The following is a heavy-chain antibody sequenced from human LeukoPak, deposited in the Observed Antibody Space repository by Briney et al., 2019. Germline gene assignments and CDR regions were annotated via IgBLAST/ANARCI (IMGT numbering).Heavy chain of an antibody. Sequence: PSETLSLTCTVSSGSISSSTYYWGWIRQPPGKGLEWIGTIYYTGSTYYNPSLKSRVTISVDTSKNQFSLKLTSVTAADTAMYYCARPVDTAMVLFDYWGQGTLVTVSS. CDR2: IYYTGST. D-gene: IGHD5-18*01. CDR3: ARPVDTAMVLFDY. CDR1: SGSISSSTYY. V-gene: IGHV4-39*07. J-gene: IGHJ4*02.